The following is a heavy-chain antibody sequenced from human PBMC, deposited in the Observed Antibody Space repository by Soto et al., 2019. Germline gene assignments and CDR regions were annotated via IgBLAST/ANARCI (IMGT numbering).Heavy chain of an antibody. J-gene: IGHJ4*02. CDR3: STGSPFSGSVFDY. D-gene: IGHD1-26*01. V-gene: IGHV3-15*05. CDR1: GFSFRTTW. CDR2: IKSISAGETT. Sequence: EVQLVESGGGLVKPGGSLRLSCAASGFSFRTTWMAWVRQAPGKGLEWVGRIKSISAGETTDYADPVKGRFTISRDDSKDTLYLHMDSLETGDTAVYYCSTGSPFSGSVFDYWGQGTLVTVSS.